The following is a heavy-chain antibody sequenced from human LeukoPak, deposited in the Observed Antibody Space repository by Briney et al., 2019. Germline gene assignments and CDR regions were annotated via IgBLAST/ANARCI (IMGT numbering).Heavy chain of an antibody. Sequence: ASVKVSCKASGYTFTSYDINWVRQAPGQGLEWMGWINPNSGGTNYAQKFQGRVTMTRDTSISTAYMELSRLRSDDTAVYYCARAFYDILTGSGPPGYWGQGTLVTVSS. CDR2: INPNSGGT. J-gene: IGHJ4*02. V-gene: IGHV1-2*02. CDR1: GYTFTSYD. D-gene: IGHD3-9*01. CDR3: ARAFYDILTGSGPPGY.